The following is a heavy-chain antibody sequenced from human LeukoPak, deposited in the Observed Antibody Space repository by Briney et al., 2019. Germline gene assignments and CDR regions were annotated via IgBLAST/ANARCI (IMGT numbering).Heavy chain of an antibody. CDR2: FFYSGST. CDR1: GGSISSSSYY. D-gene: IGHD3-22*01. Sequence: SETLSLTCTVSGGSISSSSYYWGWIRQPPGKGLEWIVSFFYSGSTYYNPSLKSRVTISVDMSKNQFSLKLSSVTAADMAVYYCARFYYYDSGAFDIWGQGTMVTVSS. V-gene: IGHV4-39*01. J-gene: IGHJ3*02. CDR3: ARFYYYDSGAFDI.